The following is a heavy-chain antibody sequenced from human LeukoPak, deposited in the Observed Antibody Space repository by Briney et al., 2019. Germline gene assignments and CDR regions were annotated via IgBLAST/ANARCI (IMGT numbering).Heavy chain of an antibody. D-gene: IGHD1-26*01. CDR2: ITSTSSYI. V-gene: IGHV3-21*01. CDR3: ARARWELLYNFDY. J-gene: IGHJ4*02. CDR1: GFTFSTYD. Sequence: GGSLRLSCSASGFTFSTYDMNWVRQAPGKGLEWVSSITSTSSYIYYADSVKGRFTMSRDNVNNLPFLQMDSLRAEDTAVYYCARARWELLYNFDYWGQGTLVTVSS.